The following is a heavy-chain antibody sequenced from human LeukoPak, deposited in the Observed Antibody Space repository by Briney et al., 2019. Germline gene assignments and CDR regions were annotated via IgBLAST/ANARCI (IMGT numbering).Heavy chain of an antibody. CDR3: AKSGIAAA. CDR1: GFTFSSYG. V-gene: IGHV3-30*18. D-gene: IGHD6-13*01. J-gene: IGHJ4*02. CDR2: ISYDGSNK. Sequence: GRSLRLSCAASGFTFSSYGMHWVRQAPGKGLEWVAVISYDGSNKYYADSVKGRFTISRYNSKNTLYLQMNSLRAEDTAVYYCAKSGIAAAWGQGTLVTVSS.